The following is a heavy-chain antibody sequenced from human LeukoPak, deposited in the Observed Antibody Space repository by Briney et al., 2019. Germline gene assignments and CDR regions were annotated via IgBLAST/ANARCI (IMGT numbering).Heavy chain of an antibody. J-gene: IGHJ4*02. Sequence: SETLSLTCTVSGYSISSGYYWGWIRQPPGKGLEWIGSIYHSGSTYYNPSLKSRVTISVDTSKNHFSLKLSSVTAADTAVYYCAREAVAGTFDYWGQGTLVTVSS. CDR2: IYHSGST. V-gene: IGHV4-38-2*02. D-gene: IGHD6-19*01. CDR1: GYSISSGYY. CDR3: AREAVAGTFDY.